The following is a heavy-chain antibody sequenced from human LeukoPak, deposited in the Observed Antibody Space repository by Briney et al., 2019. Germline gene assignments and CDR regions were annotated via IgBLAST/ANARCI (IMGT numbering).Heavy chain of an antibody. J-gene: IGHJ4*02. V-gene: IGHV3-43*01. Sequence: GGSLGLSCEASGLSFGDYTMHWVRQPPGKGLEWVSLISRNGAATKYADSVRGRFTVSRDNSKNSLYLQMNSLSTEDTALYYCARVKGEGAHFDYWGQGTLVTVSS. CDR1: GLSFGDYT. CDR3: ARVKGEGAHFDY. D-gene: IGHD1-26*01. CDR2: ISRNGAAT.